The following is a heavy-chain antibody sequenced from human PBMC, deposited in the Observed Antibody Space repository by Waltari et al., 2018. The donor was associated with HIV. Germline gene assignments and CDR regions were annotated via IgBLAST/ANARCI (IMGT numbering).Heavy chain of an antibody. V-gene: IGHV1-18*01. CDR2: VSAYNGNT. J-gene: IGHJ4*02. D-gene: IGHD3-16*02. CDR3: ARVQLIMITFGGLIAPQYFDY. Sequence: QVQLVQSGAEVKKPGASVKVSCKASGYTFTNSGISWVRQAPGQGLEWMGWVSAYNGNTNFTQKRQGRVTMTTDTSTSTAYMELRSLRSDDTAVYYCARVQLIMITFGGLIAPQYFDYWGQGTLVTVSS. CDR1: GYTFTNSG.